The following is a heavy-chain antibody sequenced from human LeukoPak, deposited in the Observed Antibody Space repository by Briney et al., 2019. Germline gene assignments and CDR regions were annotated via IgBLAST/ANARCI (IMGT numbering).Heavy chain of an antibody. J-gene: IGHJ5*02. V-gene: IGHV3-53*01. CDR3: AKGIAVAGTGGWFDP. CDR1: GFTFSDYY. Sequence: PGGSLRLSCAASGFTFSDYYMSWVRQTPGKGLQWVSVIYSGGRTYYADSVKGRFTISRDNSKNTLYLQMNSLRAEDTAVYYCAKGIAVAGTGGWFDPWGQGTLVTVSS. CDR2: IYSGGRT. D-gene: IGHD6-19*01.